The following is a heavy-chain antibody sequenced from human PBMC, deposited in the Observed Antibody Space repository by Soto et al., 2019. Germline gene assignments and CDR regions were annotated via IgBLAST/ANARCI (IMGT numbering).Heavy chain of an antibody. CDR1: GGTFSSYA. Sequence: QVQLVQSGAEVKKPGSSVKVSCKASGGTFSSYAISWVLQAPGQGMEWMGRIIPILGISNYAQTFPGRVTSTADKPPSTVYMELSCLRSADTAGYSHATDCSSTSCPRPGYWGQGNLVTVSS. CDR2: IIPILGIS. V-gene: IGHV1-69*04. J-gene: IGHJ1*01. D-gene: IGHD2-2*01. CDR3: ATDCSSTSCPRPGY.